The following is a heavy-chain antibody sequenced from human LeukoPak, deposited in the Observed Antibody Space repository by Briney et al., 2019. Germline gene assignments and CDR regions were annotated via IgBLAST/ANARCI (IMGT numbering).Heavy chain of an antibody. CDR3: AKDQRGPLFDY. CDR1: GFTFSSYA. V-gene: IGHV3-23*01. Sequence: GGSLRLSCAASGFTFSSYAMSWVRQAPGKGLEWVSGISGSGGSTYYADSVKGRFTISRDNSKNTLYLQMNSLRAEDTAVYHCAKDQRGPLFDYWGQGTLVTVSS. J-gene: IGHJ4*02. D-gene: IGHD6-25*01. CDR2: ISGSGGST.